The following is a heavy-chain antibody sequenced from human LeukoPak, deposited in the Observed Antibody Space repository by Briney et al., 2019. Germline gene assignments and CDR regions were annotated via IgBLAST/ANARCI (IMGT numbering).Heavy chain of an antibody. J-gene: IGHJ4*02. Sequence: PSETLSLTCTVSGGSISSSSYYWSWIRQPAGKELEWIGRIYSSGNTNYNPSLQSRVTMPVDTSKNQFSLKLTSVTAADTAVYYCAREKGQPGNLFEYWGQGILVTVSS. CDR2: IYSSGNT. CDR1: GGSISSSSYY. V-gene: IGHV4-61*02. D-gene: IGHD1-14*01. CDR3: AREKGQPGNLFEY.